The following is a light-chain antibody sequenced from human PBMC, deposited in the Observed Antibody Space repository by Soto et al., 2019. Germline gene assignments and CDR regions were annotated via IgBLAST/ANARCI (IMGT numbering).Light chain of an antibody. CDR1: QSVSIK. CDR3: QQRSNWPPA. CDR2: DTS. V-gene: IGKV3-11*01. J-gene: IGKJ5*01. Sequence: EVVLTQSPATLSVSPGDRATLSCRASQSVSIKLAWYQQKPGQAPRLLIYDTSTRATGIPARFSGSGSGTEFTLTISSLEPEDFAVYYCQQRSNWPPAFGQGTRLEIK.